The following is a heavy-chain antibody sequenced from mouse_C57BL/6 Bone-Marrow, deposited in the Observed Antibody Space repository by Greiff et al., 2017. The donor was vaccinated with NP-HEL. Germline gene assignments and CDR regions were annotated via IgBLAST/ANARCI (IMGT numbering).Heavy chain of an antibody. D-gene: IGHD2-5*01. CDR3: ARKDYSTYYYAMDY. CDR2: IYWDDDK. V-gene: IGHV8-12*01. J-gene: IGHJ4*01. CDR1: GFSLSTSGMG. Sequence: QVTLKESGPGILQSSQTLSLTCSFSGFSLSTSGMGVSWIRQPSGKGLEWLAHIYWDDDKRYNPSLKSRLTISKETSRNHVFLKITSVDTAYTATYYCARKDYSTYYYAMDYWGQGTSVTVSS.